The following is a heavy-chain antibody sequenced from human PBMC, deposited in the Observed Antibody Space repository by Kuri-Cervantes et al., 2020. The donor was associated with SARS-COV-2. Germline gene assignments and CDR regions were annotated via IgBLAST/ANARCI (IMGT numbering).Heavy chain of an antibody. CDR2: ISGSGGST. V-gene: IGHV3-23*01. J-gene: IGHJ5*02. CDR1: GFTFSSYA. D-gene: IGHD2-15*01. CDR3: ARDRPYALGYCSGGSCYEMWFDP. Sequence: GGSLRLSCAASGFTFSSYAMSWVRQAPGKGLEWVSAISGSGGSTYYADSVKGRFTISRDNSKNTLYLQMSSLRAEDTAVYYCARDRPYALGYCSGGSCYEMWFDPWGQGTLVTVSS.